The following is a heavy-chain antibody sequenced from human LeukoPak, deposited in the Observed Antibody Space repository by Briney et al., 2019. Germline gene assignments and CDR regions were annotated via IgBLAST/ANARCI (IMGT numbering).Heavy chain of an antibody. V-gene: IGHV3-21*01. CDR2: ITSSGTYI. CDR1: GFTFNNYN. Sequence: GGSLRPSCATSGFTFNNYNMNWVRQAPGRALEWVSSITSSGTYIFYADSVKGRFTISRDNAKNSLYLQMNSLGPEDTAVYYCARDPYSGNYGNYYYYYMDVWGKGTTVTISS. CDR3: ARDPYSGNYGNYYYYYMDV. D-gene: IGHD1-26*01. J-gene: IGHJ6*03.